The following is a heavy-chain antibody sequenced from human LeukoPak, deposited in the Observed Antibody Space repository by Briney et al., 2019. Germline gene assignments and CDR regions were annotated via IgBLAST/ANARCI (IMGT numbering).Heavy chain of an antibody. Sequence: GGSLRLSCAASGFTVSSNYMTWVRQAPGKGLEWVGRIKSRADGGTPDYAAPVTGRFTISRDDSNGTLFLQMNSLTTEDTAVYYCATQGVLDAFDIWGQGTMVIVSS. CDR3: ATQGVLDAFDI. J-gene: IGHJ3*02. V-gene: IGHV3-15*01. CDR1: GFTVSSNY. CDR2: IKSRADGGTP. D-gene: IGHD3-10*01.